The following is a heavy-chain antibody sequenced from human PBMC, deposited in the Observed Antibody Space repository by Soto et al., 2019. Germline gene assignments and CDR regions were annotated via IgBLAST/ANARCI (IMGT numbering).Heavy chain of an antibody. J-gene: IGHJ5*02. D-gene: IGHD6-13*01. CDR1: GGSISSSNW. CDR3: ARFRLGLAAAGTNWFDP. CDR2: IYHSGST. V-gene: IGHV4-4*02. Sequence: TSETLSLTCAVSGGSISSSNWWSWVRQPPGKGLEWIGEIYHSGSTNYNPSLKSRVTISVDKSKNQFSLKLSSVTAADTAVYYCARFRLGLAAAGTNWFDPWGQGTLVTVSS.